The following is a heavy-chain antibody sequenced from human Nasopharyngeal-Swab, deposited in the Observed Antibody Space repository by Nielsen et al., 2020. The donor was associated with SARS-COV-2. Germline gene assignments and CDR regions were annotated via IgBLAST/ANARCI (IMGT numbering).Heavy chain of an antibody. CDR3: ARRHRSCGGGACPIDY. CDR1: NGSFIGYY. V-gene: IGHV4-34*01. Sequence: SETLSLTCGVHNGSFIGYYRTWIRQPPGKGLEWIGEINHAGTTNYTPSLKSRVTMSVDTSKNQFSLKVNSVTAADTAVYYCARRHRSCGGGACPIDYWGQGALVTVSS. CDR2: INHAGTT. J-gene: IGHJ4*02. D-gene: IGHD2-21*02.